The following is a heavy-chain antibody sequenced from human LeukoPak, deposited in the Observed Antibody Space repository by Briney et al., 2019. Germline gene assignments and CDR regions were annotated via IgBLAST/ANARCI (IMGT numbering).Heavy chain of an antibody. J-gene: IGHJ4*02. CDR1: EFAFNNYW. CDR3: TRDTQGPWIYSTDY. D-gene: IGHD3-10*01. V-gene: IGHV3-7*01. CDR2: INQHGSTT. Sequence: GGSLRLSCAASEFAFNNYWMSWVRQAPGRGLEWVANINQHGSTTYYVDSVKGRFTISRDNAKSSLYLQMESLRAADTAVYYCTRDTQGPWIYSTDYWGQGTLVTVSS.